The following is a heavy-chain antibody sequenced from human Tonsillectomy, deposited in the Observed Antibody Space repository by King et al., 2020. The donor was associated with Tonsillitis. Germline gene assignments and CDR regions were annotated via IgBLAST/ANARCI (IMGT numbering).Heavy chain of an antibody. V-gene: IGHV3-23*04. J-gene: IGHJ4*02. CDR3: ATLPHSSGWSSPFEH. CDR2: ISGSSYST. Sequence: VQLVESGGGLVQPGGSLRLSCAASGFTFSSYAMGWVRQAPGKGLEWVSTISGSSYSTYYPDSVKGRFTISRDNSNHTLYLPMHSLRPVDTALFYCATLPHSSGWSSPFEHWGQGTLVTVSS. D-gene: IGHD6-19*01. CDR1: GFTFSSYA.